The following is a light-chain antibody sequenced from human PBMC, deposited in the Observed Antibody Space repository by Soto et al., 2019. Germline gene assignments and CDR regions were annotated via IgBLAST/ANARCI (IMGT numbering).Light chain of an antibody. CDR1: SSDIGSYVF. CDR2: EVT. V-gene: IGLV2-8*01. CDR3: SIFAGGNSVI. J-gene: IGLJ2*01. Sequence: QSALTQPPSASGSPGQSVAISCTGTSSDIGSYVFVSWYQQHPGKAPKLLIYEVTKRPSGVPDRFSGSKSGNTASLTVSGLQVEDEADYYCSIFAGGNSVIFGGGTKLTDL.